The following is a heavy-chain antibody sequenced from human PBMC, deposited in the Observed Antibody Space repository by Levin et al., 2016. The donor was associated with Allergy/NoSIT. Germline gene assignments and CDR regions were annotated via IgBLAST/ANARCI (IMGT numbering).Heavy chain of an antibody. CDR2: IRIKANSYST. CDR3: ARARDFIPY. V-gene: IGHV3-72*01. D-gene: IGHD2-21*01. Sequence: GGSLRLSCAASGFTFSDHYMDWVRQAPGKGLEWVGRIRIKANSYSTEYAASVKGRVTISRDDSKNSLYLQMNSLKTEDTAVYYCARARDFIPYWGQGTLITVSS. CDR1: GFTFSDHY. J-gene: IGHJ4*02.